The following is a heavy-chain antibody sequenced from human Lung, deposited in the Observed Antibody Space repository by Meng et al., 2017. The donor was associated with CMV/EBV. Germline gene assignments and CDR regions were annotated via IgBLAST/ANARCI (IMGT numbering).Heavy chain of an antibody. V-gene: IGHV3-9*01. CDR3: AKESSGFDY. D-gene: IGHD6-19*01. CDR1: GFTFDDYA. CDR2: ISWNSGSI. J-gene: IGHJ4*02. Sequence: SLKISCAASGFTFDDYAMHWVRQAPGKGLEWVSGISWNSGSIGYADSVKGRFTISRDNAKNSLYLQMNSLRAEDTALYYCAKESSGFDYWGQGTLVPSPQ.